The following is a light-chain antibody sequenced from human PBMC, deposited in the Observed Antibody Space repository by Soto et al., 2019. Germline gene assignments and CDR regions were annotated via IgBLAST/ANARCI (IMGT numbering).Light chain of an antibody. V-gene: IGKV1-5*03. CDR2: KAS. CDR3: QQSYRTPRT. Sequence: DIQMTQSPSTLSASVGDRVTITCRASQSISSWLAWYQQKPGKAPKLLIYKASGLESGVPSRFSGSGSGTDFTLAISSLQPEDSATYYCQQSYRTPRTFGQGTKVDIK. J-gene: IGKJ1*01. CDR1: QSISSW.